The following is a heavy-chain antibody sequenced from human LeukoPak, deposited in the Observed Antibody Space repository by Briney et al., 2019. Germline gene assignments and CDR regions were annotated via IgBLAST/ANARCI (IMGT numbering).Heavy chain of an antibody. J-gene: IGHJ6*03. Sequence: ASVKVSCKASGYTFTSYDINWVRQATGQGLEWMGWMNPNSGNTGYAQKFQGRITITRNTSINTAYMELSSLRSEDTAVYYCARGKYKGFGVVNAGHYYYMDVWGKGATVTVSS. CDR2: MNPNSGNT. V-gene: IGHV1-8*01. D-gene: IGHD3-3*01. CDR3: ARGKYKGFGVVNAGHYYYMDV. CDR1: GYTFTSYD.